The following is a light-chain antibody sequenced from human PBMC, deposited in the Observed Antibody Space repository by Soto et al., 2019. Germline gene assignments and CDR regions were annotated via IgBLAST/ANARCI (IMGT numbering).Light chain of an antibody. CDR2: DAS. CDR1: QSVSSY. J-gene: IGKJ5*01. V-gene: IGKV3-11*01. CDR3: QQRSNWPLT. Sequence: EIFLTQSPSTLSLSPVEIATFSCRASQSVSSYLAWYQQKPGQAPRLLIYDASNRATGIPARFSGSGSGTDFTLTISSLEPEDFAVYYCQQRSNWPLTFGQGTRLEIK.